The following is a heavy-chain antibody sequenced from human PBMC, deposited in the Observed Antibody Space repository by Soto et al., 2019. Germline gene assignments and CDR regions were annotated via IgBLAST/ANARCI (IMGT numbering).Heavy chain of an antibody. Sequence: QVQLQQWGAGLLKPSETLSLTCAVYGGSFSGYYWSWIRQPPGKGLEWIGEINHSGSTNYNPSLKGRVTISVDTSKNQFSLKLSSVTAADTAVYYCARGSPCSSTSCHGSYYYYYMDVWGKGTTVTVSS. V-gene: IGHV4-34*01. D-gene: IGHD2-2*01. CDR1: GGSFSGYY. CDR3: ARGSPCSSTSCHGSYYYYYMDV. J-gene: IGHJ6*03. CDR2: INHSGST.